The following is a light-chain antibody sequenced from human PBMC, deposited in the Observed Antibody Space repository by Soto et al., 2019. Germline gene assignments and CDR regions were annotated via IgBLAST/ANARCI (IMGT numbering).Light chain of an antibody. CDR2: GAS. J-gene: IGKJ1*01. V-gene: IGKV3-15*01. Sequence: EIVLTQSPATLSVSPGERATLSCRASQSIGGSLAWYQQKPGQAPTLLIYGASNRAPGVPARFSGSGSGTDFTLTITSLQSEDFAVYYCQQYANWWAFGQGTKVEIK. CDR3: QQYANWWA. CDR1: QSIGGS.